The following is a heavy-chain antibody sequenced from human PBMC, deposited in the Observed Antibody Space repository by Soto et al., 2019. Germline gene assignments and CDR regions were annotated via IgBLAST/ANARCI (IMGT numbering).Heavy chain of an antibody. CDR3: ARGRLLWFGELSRDNWFDP. V-gene: IGHV4-4*02. CDR2: IYHSGST. D-gene: IGHD3-10*01. J-gene: IGHJ5*02. Sequence: SETLSLTCAVSGGSISSSNWWSWVRQPPGKGLEWIGEIYHSGSTNYNPSLKSRVTISVDKSKNQFSLKLSSVTAADTAVYYCARGRLLWFGELSRDNWFDPWGQGTLVTVSS. CDR1: GGSISSSNW.